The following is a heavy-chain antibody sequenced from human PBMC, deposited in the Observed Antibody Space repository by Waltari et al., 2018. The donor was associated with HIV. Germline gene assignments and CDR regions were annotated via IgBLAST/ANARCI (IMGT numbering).Heavy chain of an antibody. CDR2: VYYTGTT. CDR1: GDSISSYY. D-gene: IGHD3-16*01. Sequence: QVQVQESGPGLVKPSETLSLTCTVSGDSISSYYWSGIRQPPGKGLEWVGYVYYTGTTHYNPSLKSRVTISLDTSKKQFFLRLTSVTAADTAVYYCARVGAASRNYFYYGVDVWGQGSTVTVSS. J-gene: IGHJ6*02. CDR3: ARVGAASRNYFYYGVDV. V-gene: IGHV4-59*01.